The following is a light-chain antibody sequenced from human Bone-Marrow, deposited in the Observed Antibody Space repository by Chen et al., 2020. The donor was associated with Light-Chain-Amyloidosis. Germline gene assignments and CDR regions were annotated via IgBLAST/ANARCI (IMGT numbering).Light chain of an antibody. CDR1: QTISSNY. V-gene: IGKV3-20*01. J-gene: IGKJ4*01. CDR3: QQYGTSPLT. Sequence: EIVFTPSPSPLSLSPGEGANLSCRASQTISSNYLTWYQQKFGQAPRLLIYGSSSRATGIPDRFTGSGSGTDFTLTINRLEPEDFAMYYCQQYGTSPLTFGGGTKVEIK. CDR2: GSS.